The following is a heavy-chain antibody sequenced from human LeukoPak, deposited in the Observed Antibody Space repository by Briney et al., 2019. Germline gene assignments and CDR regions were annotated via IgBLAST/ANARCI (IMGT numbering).Heavy chain of an antibody. CDR2: IKPDGGEK. CDR3: ACGSLWSGILDY. J-gene: IGHJ4*02. V-gene: IGHV3-7*01. Sequence: GGSLRLSCAASGFTFSSYMMTWVRQAPGKGLEWVANIKPDGGEKFYVDSVRGRFTISRDNAKNSLYLQMNSLRAEDTAVYYCACGSLWSGILDYWGQGTLVIVSS. CDR1: GFTFSSYM. D-gene: IGHD3-3*01.